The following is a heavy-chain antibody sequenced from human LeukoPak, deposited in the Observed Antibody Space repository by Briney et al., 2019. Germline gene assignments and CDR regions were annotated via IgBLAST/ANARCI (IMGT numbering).Heavy chain of an antibody. CDR2: FDPEDGET. CDR1: GYTLTGLS. CDR3: ATSWRYYDSSGYYGGWFDP. D-gene: IGHD3-22*01. V-gene: IGHV1-24*01. Sequence: ASVKVSCKVSGYTLTGLSMHWVRQAPGKGLEWMGGFDPEDGETIYAQKFQGRVTMTEDTSTDTAYMELSSLRSEDTAVYYCATSWRYYDSSGYYGGWFDPWGQGTLVTVSS. J-gene: IGHJ5*02.